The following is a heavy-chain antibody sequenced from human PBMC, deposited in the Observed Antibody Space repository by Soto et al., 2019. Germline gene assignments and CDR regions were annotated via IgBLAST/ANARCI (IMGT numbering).Heavy chain of an antibody. V-gene: IGHV1-46*01. J-gene: IGHJ6*02. D-gene: IGHD6-13*01. CDR3: ARTLASSGMDD. CDR1: GYTFTTFS. CDR2: IKPIDGGT. Sequence: QVQMVQSGAEVMNAGASVKVSCKASGYTFTTFSIHWVRQAPGQGLEWMGIIKPIDGGTSYAQKFQGRVTMTRDTSTSTVYLELASLTSEDTAVYYCARTLASSGMDDWGLGTTVTVSS.